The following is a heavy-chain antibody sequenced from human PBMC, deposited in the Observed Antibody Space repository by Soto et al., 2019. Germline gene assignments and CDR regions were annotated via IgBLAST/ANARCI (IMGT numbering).Heavy chain of an antibody. CDR2: IYFDGITT. CDR1: GFTFNTHW. V-gene: IGHV3-74*01. J-gene: IGHJ4*02. Sequence: EVQLVESGGGVVQRGGFLRLCCTASGFTFNTHWMPWVRQAPGKGLVWVSRIYFDGITTNYADSVKGRLTVSRDNAKKTVYLHVNTLRDEDTAVYYCERGGAMGADYWGQGTLVTVSS. CDR3: ERGGAMGADY. D-gene: IGHD1-26*01.